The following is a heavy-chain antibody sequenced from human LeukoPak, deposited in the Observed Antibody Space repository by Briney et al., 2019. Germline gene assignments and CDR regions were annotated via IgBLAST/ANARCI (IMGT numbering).Heavy chain of an antibody. CDR1: GFTVSDNY. J-gene: IGHJ3*02. CDR3: AKDLWWELLHQVAFDI. Sequence: PGWSLRLSCAASGFTVSDNYMTWVRQAPGKGLEWVSAISGSGGSTYYADSVKGRFTISRDNSKNTLYLQMNSLRAEDTAVYYCAKDLWWELLHQVAFDIWGQGTMVTVSS. CDR2: ISGSGGST. V-gene: IGHV3-23*01. D-gene: IGHD1-26*01.